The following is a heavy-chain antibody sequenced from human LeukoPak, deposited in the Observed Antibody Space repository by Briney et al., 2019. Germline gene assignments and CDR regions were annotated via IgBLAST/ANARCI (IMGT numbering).Heavy chain of an antibody. J-gene: IGHJ4*02. CDR1: GDSFSSNNVA. D-gene: IGHD1-26*01. CDR3: AQGWDLNY. V-gene: IGHV6-1*01. CDR2: TFYRSKWYF. Sequence: SQTLSLTCAISGDSFSSNNVAWNWIRQSPSRGLEWLGRTFYRSKWYFDYAESVKSRITIYPDTSKNQFSLQLKSVTPEDTAVYYCAQGWDLNYWGQGTLVTVSS.